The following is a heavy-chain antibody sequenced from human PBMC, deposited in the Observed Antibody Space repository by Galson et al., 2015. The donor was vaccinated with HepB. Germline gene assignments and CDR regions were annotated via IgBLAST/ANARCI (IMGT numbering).Heavy chain of an antibody. CDR3: AREVVPAAIRYYYGMDV. CDR1: GYTFTSYY. Sequence: SVKVSCKASGYTFTSYYMHWVRQAPGQGLEWMGIINPSGGSTSYAQKLQGGVTMTRDTSTSTVYMELSSLRSEDTAVYYCAREVVPAAIRYYYGMDVWGQGTTVTVSS. D-gene: IGHD2-2*02. J-gene: IGHJ6*02. V-gene: IGHV1-46*04. CDR2: INPSGGST.